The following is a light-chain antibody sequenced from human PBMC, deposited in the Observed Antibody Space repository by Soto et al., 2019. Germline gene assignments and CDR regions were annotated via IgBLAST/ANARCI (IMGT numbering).Light chain of an antibody. CDR2: EVT. CDR1: SGDVGAYDY. CDR3: TSFSSSTSLYV. V-gene: IGLV2-8*01. J-gene: IGLJ1*01. Sequence: HSLLPHPPSSSWSPGHSVTISCPGTSGDVGAYDYVSWYQQHPGKAPKLLIYEVTKRPLGVPDRFSGSKSGNTASLTISGLQAEDEADYYCTSFSSSTSLYVFGTGNKVTV.